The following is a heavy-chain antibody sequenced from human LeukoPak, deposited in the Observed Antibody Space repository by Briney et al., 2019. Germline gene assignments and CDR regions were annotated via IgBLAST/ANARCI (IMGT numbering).Heavy chain of an antibody. CDR3: ARVGASGTFGY. CDR1: GFTFSGYA. Sequence: PGGSLRLSCAASGFTFSGYAMHWVRQAPGKGLEYVSAISSNGDGTYYANSVKGRFTISRDNSKNTLYLQMGSLRPEDMAVYYCARVGASGTFGYWGQGTLVTVSS. V-gene: IGHV3-64*01. D-gene: IGHD1-26*01. CDR2: ISSNGDGT. J-gene: IGHJ4*02.